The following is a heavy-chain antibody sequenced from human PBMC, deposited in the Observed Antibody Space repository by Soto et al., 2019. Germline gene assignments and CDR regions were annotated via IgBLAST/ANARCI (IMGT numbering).Heavy chain of an antibody. Sequence: VSVQVSCTASGYTFTSYGISWVRQAPGQGLEWMGWISAYNGNTNYAQKLQGRVTMTTDTSTSTAYMELRSLRSDDTAVYYCARERDRSSSYNWFDPWGQGNLVTVYS. CDR2: ISAYNGNT. V-gene: IGHV1-18*01. CDR1: GYTFTSYG. CDR3: ARERDRSSSYNWFDP. J-gene: IGHJ5*02. D-gene: IGHD6-6*01.